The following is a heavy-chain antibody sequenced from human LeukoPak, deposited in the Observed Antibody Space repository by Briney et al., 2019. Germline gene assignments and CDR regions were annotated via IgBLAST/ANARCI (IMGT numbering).Heavy chain of an antibody. CDR1: GGSISSYY. CDR2: IYYSGST. Sequence: SETLSLTCTVSGGSISSYYWSWIRQPPGKGLEWIGYIYYSGSTNYNPSLESRVTISVDTSKNQFSLKLSSVTAADTAVYYCAREGDMVRGVDWFDPLGPGNPGHRLL. J-gene: IGHJ5*02. D-gene: IGHD3-10*01. CDR3: AREGDMVRGVDWFDP. V-gene: IGHV4-59*01.